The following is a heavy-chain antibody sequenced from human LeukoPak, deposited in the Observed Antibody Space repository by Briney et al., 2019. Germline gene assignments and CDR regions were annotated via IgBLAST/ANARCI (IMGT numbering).Heavy chain of an antibody. D-gene: IGHD1-7*01. J-gene: IGHJ6*03. CDR2: ISAIDGST. CDR3: AKNSQTGSTWYYHMDV. CDR1: GFTFTSYA. Sequence: GGSLRLSCAVSGFTFTSYAMIWVRQAPGKGLEWVSSISAIDGSTYYPNSVKGRFTISRDTSKNTLYLQMNSLRAEDTAVYYCAKNSQTGSTWYYHMDVWGKGTTVTVSS. V-gene: IGHV3-23*01.